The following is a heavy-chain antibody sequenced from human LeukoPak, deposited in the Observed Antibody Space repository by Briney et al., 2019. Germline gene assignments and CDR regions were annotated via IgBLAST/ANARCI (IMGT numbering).Heavy chain of an antibody. J-gene: IGHJ5*02. CDR3: ARGSTSSLGTVDP. CDR1: GFTFTSSA. V-gene: IGHV1-58*01. CDR2: IVVGSGNT. Sequence: GASVKVSCKASGFTFTSSAVQWVRQARGQRLEWIGWIVVGSGNTNYAQKFQERVTITRDMSTSTAYVELSSLRSEDTAVYYCARGSTSSLGTVDPWGQGTLVTVSS. D-gene: IGHD2-2*01.